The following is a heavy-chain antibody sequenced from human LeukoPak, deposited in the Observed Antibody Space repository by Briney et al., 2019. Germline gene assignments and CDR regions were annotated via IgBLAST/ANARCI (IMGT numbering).Heavy chain of an antibody. D-gene: IGHD4-17*01. Sequence: GGSLRLSCAASGFTFSSYWMHWVRQAPGEGLVWISRINNNGRSTSNADSVKGRFTISRDNAKNTLYLQMNSLRVEDTAVYYCAKNGDYGAFDIWGQGTMVTVSS. CDR2: INNNGRST. V-gene: IGHV3-74*01. CDR3: AKNGDYGAFDI. J-gene: IGHJ3*02. CDR1: GFTFSSYW.